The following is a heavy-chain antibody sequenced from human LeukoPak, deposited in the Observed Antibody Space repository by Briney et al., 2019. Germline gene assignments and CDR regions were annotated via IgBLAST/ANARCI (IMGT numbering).Heavy chain of an antibody. CDR1: GGSFSGYY. J-gene: IGHJ4*02. Sequence: PSETLSLTCAVYGGSFSGYYRSWIRQPPGKGLEWIGEINHSGSTNYNPSLKSRVTISVDTSKNQFSLKLSSVTAADTAVYYCARVPLTGTTGEWGQGTLVTVSS. V-gene: IGHV4-34*01. D-gene: IGHD1-7*01. CDR2: INHSGST. CDR3: ARVPLTGTTGE.